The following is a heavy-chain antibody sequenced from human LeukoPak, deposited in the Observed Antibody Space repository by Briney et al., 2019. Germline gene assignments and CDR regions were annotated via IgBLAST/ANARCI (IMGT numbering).Heavy chain of an antibody. CDR2: INPSGGST. CDR1: GYTFTGYY. D-gene: IGHD6-19*01. CDR3: ARELTGYSSGWYTSQNYYYYMDV. J-gene: IGHJ6*03. V-gene: IGHV1-46*01. Sequence: ASVKVSCKASGYTFTGYYMHWVRQAPGQGLEWMGIINPSGGSTSYAQKFQGRVTMTRDMSTSTVYMELSSLRSEDTAVYYCARELTGYSSGWYTSQNYYYYMDVWGKGTTVTVSS.